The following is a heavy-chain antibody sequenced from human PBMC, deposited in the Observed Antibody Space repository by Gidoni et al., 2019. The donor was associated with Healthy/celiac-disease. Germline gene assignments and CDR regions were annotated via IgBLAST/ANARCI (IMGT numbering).Heavy chain of an antibody. Sequence: QLQLQESGTGLVKPSETLSLTCTVSGGSIRSSSYYWGWIRQPPGKGLEWIGSIYYSGSTYYNPSLKSRVPISVDTSKNQFSLKLSSVTAADTAVYYCARRGAYCGGDCYDYWGQGTLVTVSS. J-gene: IGHJ4*02. D-gene: IGHD2-21*01. CDR2: IYYSGST. V-gene: IGHV4-39*01. CDR1: GGSIRSSSYY. CDR3: ARRGAYCGGDCYDY.